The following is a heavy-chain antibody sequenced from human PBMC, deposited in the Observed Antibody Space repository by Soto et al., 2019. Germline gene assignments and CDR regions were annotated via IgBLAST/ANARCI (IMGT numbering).Heavy chain of an antibody. CDR2: IIPIFGIP. V-gene: IGHV1-69*08. J-gene: IGHJ6*02. CDR1: GDTFSRYS. Sequence: QVQLVQSGAEVKKPGSSVKVSCKASGDTFSRYSITWVRQAPGHGLEWIGRIIPIFGIPTYAQKFQGSVTFPADESTSTAYMELSSLRSDDTAVYYCAREDRDRETGLVPAAIDGMDVWGQGTTVTVSS. CDR3: AREDRDRETGLVPAAIDGMDV. D-gene: IGHD2-2*01.